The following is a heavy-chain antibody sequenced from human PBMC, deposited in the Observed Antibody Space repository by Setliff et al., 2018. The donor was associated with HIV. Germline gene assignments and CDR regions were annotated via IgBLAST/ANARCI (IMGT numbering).Heavy chain of an antibody. J-gene: IGHJ4*02. D-gene: IGHD3-3*01. CDR3: ATLSGPVDH. V-gene: IGHV4-39*07. CDR2: IFYTGST. CDR1: GDSFSTSSYF. Sequence: PSETLSLTCSVSGDSFSTSSYFWGWVRQSPGGGLEWIGNIFYTGSTNFNPSLKGRVTISVDMSKRQFSLHLTSVTAADTAVYYCATLSGPVDHWGQGTLVTVSS.